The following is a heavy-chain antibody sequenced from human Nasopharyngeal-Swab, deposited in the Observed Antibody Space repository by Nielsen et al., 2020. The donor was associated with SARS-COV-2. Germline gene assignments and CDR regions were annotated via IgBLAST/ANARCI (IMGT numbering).Heavy chain of an antibody. J-gene: IGHJ5*02. CDR2: IKEDGSKA. D-gene: IGHD3-3*01. V-gene: IGHV3-7*03. Sequence: GESLKISCAASGFTFSKFWMNWVRQAPGKGLEWVANIKEDGSKAHYVGSVRGRFTISRDNAENSLYLQMNSLRAEDTAVYYCAKDIRGYYDFSPWGLGTLVTVAS. CDR3: AKDIRGYYDFSP. CDR1: GFTFSKFW.